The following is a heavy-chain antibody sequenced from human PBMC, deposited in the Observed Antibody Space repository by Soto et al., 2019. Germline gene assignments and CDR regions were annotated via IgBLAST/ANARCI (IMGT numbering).Heavy chain of an antibody. Sequence: PSETLSLTCAVYGGSFSGYYWSWIRQPPGKGLGWIGDIYYSGSTNYNPSLKSRVTISVDTSKNQFSLKLSSVTAADTAVYYCASGKDWFDPWGQGTLVTVSS. V-gene: IGHV4-34*01. CDR2: IYYSGST. CDR3: ASGKDWFDP. CDR1: GGSFSGYY. J-gene: IGHJ5*02.